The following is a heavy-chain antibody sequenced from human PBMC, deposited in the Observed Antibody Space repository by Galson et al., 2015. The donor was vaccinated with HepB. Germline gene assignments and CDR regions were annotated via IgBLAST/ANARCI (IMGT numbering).Heavy chain of an antibody. J-gene: IGHJ6*02. Sequence: SVKVSCKASGYSITDYGMDWVRQAPGQGLEWMGWINTKTGNPTYVQGFTGRFVFSLDTSVSMAYLKISSLKAEDTAVYYCARDSSGWSTIPSLYYYYGMDVWGQGTAVTVSS. CDR2: INTKTGNP. V-gene: IGHV7-4-1*04. D-gene: IGHD6-19*01. CDR3: ARDSSGWSTIPSLYYYYGMDV. CDR1: GYSITDYG.